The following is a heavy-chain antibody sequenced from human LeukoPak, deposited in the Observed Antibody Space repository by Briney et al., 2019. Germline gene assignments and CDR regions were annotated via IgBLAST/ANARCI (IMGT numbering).Heavy chain of an antibody. J-gene: IGHJ3*02. V-gene: IGHV3-30*03. CDR3: VRENPSMTLSLDI. Sequence: GRSLRLSCAASGFTLSSYGMHWARQAPGEGLEWVAVLSYDGYTKYYADSVRGRFTISRDTSTNTLYLQMNSLRSEDTAVYYCVRENPSMTLSLDIWGQGTMVTVFS. CDR2: LSYDGYTK. D-gene: IGHD2-21*02. CDR1: GFTLSSYG.